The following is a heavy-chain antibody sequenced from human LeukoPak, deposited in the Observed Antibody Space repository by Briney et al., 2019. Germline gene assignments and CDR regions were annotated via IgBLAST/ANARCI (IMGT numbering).Heavy chain of an antibody. V-gene: IGHV1-46*02. Sequence: ASVKVSCKASGYTLKNYNIHWVRQAPGQGLEWMGVINPSGGSTTYAQKFKGRATMTGDPSTSTLYMEQSSLRSEDTAVYFCTRVGETEGAYYDTSAYHYWGQGTLVTVSS. CDR3: TRVGETEGAYYDTSAYHY. J-gene: IGHJ4*02. D-gene: IGHD3-22*01. CDR1: GYTLKNYN. CDR2: INPSGGST.